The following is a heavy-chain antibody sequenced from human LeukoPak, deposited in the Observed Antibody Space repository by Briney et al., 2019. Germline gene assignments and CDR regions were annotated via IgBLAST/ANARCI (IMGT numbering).Heavy chain of an antibody. CDR2: INGDGSST. V-gene: IGHV3-74*01. CDR1: GFTFRSNW. CDR3: ARDHIRLGELSLFDY. Sequence: GGSLRLSCAASGFTFRSNWMHWVRQAPGKGLVWVSRINGDGSSTSYADSVKGRFTISRDNAKNTLYLQMNSLRAEDTAVYYCARDHIRLGELSLFDYWGQGTLVTVSS. D-gene: IGHD3-16*02. J-gene: IGHJ4*02.